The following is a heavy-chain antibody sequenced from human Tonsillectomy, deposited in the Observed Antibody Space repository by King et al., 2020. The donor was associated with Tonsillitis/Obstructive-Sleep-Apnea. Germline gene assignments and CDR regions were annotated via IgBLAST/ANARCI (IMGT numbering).Heavy chain of an antibody. CDR2: SSSSSSYT. CDR1: GFTFSSYS. J-gene: IGHJ3*02. CDR3: ARQGGEDAFDI. D-gene: IGHD3-16*01. Sequence: VQLVESGGGLVKPGGSLRLSCAASGFTFSSYSMNWVRQAPGKGLEWVSSSSSSSSYTYYADSVKGRFTISRDNAKNSLYLQMNSLRAEDTAVYYCARQGGEDAFDIWGQGTMVTVSS. V-gene: IGHV3-21*01.